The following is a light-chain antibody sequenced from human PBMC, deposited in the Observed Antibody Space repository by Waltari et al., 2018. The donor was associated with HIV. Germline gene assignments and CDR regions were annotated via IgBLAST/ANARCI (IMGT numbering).Light chain of an antibody. CDR3: QKYNSAPRT. CDR2: AAS. V-gene: IGKV1-27*01. Sequence: IQMTQSPSSLSASVGDRITITCRASQAIGNSLAWYQQRPGKVPQLLIYAASTLQSGVPSRFSGFGSGTNFTLAIANVQPADVATYFCQKYNSAPRTFGQGTKVEI. J-gene: IGKJ1*01. CDR1: QAIGNS.